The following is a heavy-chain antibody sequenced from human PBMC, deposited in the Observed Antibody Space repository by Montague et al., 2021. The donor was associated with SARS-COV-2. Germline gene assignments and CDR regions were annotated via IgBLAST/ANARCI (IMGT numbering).Heavy chain of an antibody. CDR2: IYPSGST. V-gene: IGHV4-61*02. D-gene: IGHD4-17*01. CDR1: GGSISSGSYY. Sequence: TLSLTCTVSGGSISSGSYYWSWIRQPAGKGLEWIGRIYPSGSTNYXPSLKSRVTISVDTSKNQFSLRLTSVTAADTAVCYCASVYTVTYYFGYWGRGTLVTVSS. J-gene: IGHJ4*02. CDR3: ASVYTVTYYFGY.